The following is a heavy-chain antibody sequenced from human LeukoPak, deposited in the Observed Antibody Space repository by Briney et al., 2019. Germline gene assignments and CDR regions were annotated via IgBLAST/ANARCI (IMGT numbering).Heavy chain of an antibody. CDR1: GFTVSSNY. CDR3: ARDTTIFGFVFDY. CDR2: IYSGGST. V-gene: IGHV3-66*01. D-gene: IGHD3-3*01. J-gene: IGHJ4*02. Sequence: RGSLRLSCAASGFTVSSNYMSWVRQAPGKGLERVSVIYSGGSTYYADSVKGRFTISRDNSKNTLYLQMNSLRAEDTAVYYCARDTTIFGFVFDYWGQGTLVTVSS.